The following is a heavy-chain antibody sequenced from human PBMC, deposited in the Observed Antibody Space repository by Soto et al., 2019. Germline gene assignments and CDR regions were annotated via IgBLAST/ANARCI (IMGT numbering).Heavy chain of an antibody. CDR1: GGPLSDYN. Sequence: QVQLQQRGAGLLKPSETLSLTCGVSGGPLSDYNWSWLRQAPGAGLEWIGEIGPSGATNYNPALRSRVTFSQDRSRSQFALRLTSVTAAVTAVYLCARNGGGTHYAVDYWGQGDLSTVPS. CDR3: ARNGGGTHYAVDY. D-gene: IGHD2-15*01. CDR2: IGPSGAT. J-gene: IGHJ4*02. V-gene: IGHV4-34*01.